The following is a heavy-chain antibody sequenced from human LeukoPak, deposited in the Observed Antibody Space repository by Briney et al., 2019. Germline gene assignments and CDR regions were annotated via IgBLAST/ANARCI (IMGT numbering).Heavy chain of an antibody. CDR3: AKADITMIVVVTQYAFDI. D-gene: IGHD3-22*01. Sequence: PGGSLRLSCAASGFTFSSYAMSWVRQAPGKGLEWVSAISGSGGSTYYADSVKGRFTISRDNSKNTLYLQMNSLRAEDTAVYYCAKADITMIVVVTQYAFDIWGQGTMVAVSS. CDR2: ISGSGGST. V-gene: IGHV3-23*01. CDR1: GFTFSSYA. J-gene: IGHJ3*02.